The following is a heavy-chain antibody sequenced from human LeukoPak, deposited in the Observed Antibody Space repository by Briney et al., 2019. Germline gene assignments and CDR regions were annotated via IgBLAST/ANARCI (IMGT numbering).Heavy chain of an antibody. CDR1: GHTFTSYG. CDR2: ISAYNGNT. CDR3: ARTGYCSSTSCYRYFDY. D-gene: IGHD2-2*01. Sequence: GASAKVSCKASGHTFTSYGISWVRQAPGQGLEWMGWISAYNGNTNYAQKLQGRVTMTTDTSTSTAYMELRSLRSDDTAVYYCARTGYCSSTSCYRYFDYWGQGTLVTVSS. V-gene: IGHV1-18*01. J-gene: IGHJ4*02.